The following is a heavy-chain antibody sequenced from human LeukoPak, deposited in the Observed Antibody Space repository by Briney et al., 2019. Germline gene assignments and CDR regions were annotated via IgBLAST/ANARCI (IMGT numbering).Heavy chain of an antibody. V-gene: IGHV4-34*01. D-gene: IGHD4-17*01. CDR3: ARERAVTEDFDY. CDR2: INHSGST. CDR1: GGSFSGYY. Sequence: PSETLSLTCAVYGGSFSGYYWSWIRQPPGKGLEWIGEINHSGSTNYNPSLKSRVTISVDTSKNQFSLKLSSVTAADTAVYYCARERAVTEDFDYWGQGTLVTVSS. J-gene: IGHJ4*02.